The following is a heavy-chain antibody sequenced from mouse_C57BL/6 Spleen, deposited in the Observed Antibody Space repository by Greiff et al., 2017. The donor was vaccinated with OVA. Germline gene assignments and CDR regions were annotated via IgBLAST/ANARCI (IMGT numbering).Heavy chain of an antibody. D-gene: IGHD2-4*01. Sequence: EVKLQESGGGLVKPGGSLKLSCAASGFTFSDYGIHWVRQAPEKGLEWVAYISSGSSTIYYADTVKGRFTISRDNAKNTLFLQMTSLRSEDTAMYYCARRGSMITAYYFDYWGQGTTLTVSS. CDR1: GFTFSDYG. J-gene: IGHJ2*01. CDR2: ISSGSSTI. CDR3: ARRGSMITAYYFDY. V-gene: IGHV5-17*01.